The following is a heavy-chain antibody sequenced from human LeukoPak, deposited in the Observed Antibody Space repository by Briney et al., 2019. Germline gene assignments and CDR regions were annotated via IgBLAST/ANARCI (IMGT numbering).Heavy chain of an antibody. D-gene: IGHD1-1*01. J-gene: IGHJ3*02. Sequence: GGSLSLSCAAYGFTVSTYGMHWVPQAPGKGLVWVTVKSLDWGRRYYADSVKKRFTISRDNSKNTLYVEMNRLRAEDMAVYYCARGLGGTGPDAFDIWGEGTVVTVSA. CDR3: ARGLGGTGPDAFDI. CDR1: GFTVSTYG. CDR2: KSLDWGRR. V-gene: IGHV3-30*04.